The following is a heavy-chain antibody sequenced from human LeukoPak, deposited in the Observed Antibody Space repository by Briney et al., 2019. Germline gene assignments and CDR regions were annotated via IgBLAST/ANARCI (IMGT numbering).Heavy chain of an antibody. D-gene: IGHD3-22*01. V-gene: IGHV1-2*02. CDR1: GYTFISYG. CDR3: ARDFPYDSSGSHYFDY. CDR2: INPNSGGT. J-gene: IGHJ4*02. Sequence: GASVKVSCKASGYTFISYGISWVRQAPGQGLEWMGWINPNSGGTNYAQKFQGRVTMTRDTSISTAYMELSRLRSDDTAVYYCARDFPYDSSGSHYFDYWGQGTLVTVSS.